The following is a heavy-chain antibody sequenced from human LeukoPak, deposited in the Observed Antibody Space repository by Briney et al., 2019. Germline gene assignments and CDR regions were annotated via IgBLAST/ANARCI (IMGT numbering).Heavy chain of an antibody. CDR3: ARVRYFDWLSPDY. V-gene: IGHV3-30*02. CDR2: IRYDGSNK. D-gene: IGHD3-9*01. Sequence: GGSLRLSCAASGFTFSSYWMSWVRQAPGKGLEWVAFIRYDGSNKYYADSVKGRFTISRDNSKNTLYLQMNSLRAEDTAVYYCARVRYFDWLSPDYWGQGTLVTVSS. CDR1: GFTFSSYW. J-gene: IGHJ4*02.